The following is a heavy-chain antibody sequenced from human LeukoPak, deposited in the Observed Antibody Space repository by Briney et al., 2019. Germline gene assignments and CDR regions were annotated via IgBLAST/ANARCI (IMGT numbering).Heavy chain of an antibody. V-gene: IGHV3-73*01. D-gene: IGHD3-10*01. J-gene: IGHJ4*02. Sequence: GGSLRLSCAASGFTFSGSALHWVRQASGKGLEWVGRIRSTANGYATAYAASVKGRFTISRDDSKNTAYLQTDSLKTEDTAVYYCTGDYYGSGSYADFDYWGQGTLVTVSS. CDR1: GFTFSGSA. CDR2: IRSTANGYAT. CDR3: TGDYYGSGSYADFDY.